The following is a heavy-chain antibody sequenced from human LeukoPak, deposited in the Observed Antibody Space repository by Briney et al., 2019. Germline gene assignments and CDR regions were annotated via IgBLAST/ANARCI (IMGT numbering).Heavy chain of an antibody. CDR3: AKAHPLSYGGNSGGYFDY. Sequence: GGSLRLSCAASGFTFSSYAMSWVRQAPGKGLEWVSAISGSGGSTYYADSVKGRFTISRDNSKNTLYLQMNSLRAEDTAVYYCAKAHPLSYGGNSGGYFDYWGQGTLVTVSS. CDR1: GFTFSSYA. D-gene: IGHD4-23*01. J-gene: IGHJ4*02. CDR2: ISGSGGST. V-gene: IGHV3-23*01.